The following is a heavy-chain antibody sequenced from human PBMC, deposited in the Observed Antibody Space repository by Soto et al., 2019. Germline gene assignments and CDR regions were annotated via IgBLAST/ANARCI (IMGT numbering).Heavy chain of an antibody. V-gene: IGHV3-23*01. Sequence: PGGSLRLSCAASGFIFTSNAMSWVRQAPGKGLEWVSSISDSGSTTYYADSVRGRFFISRDNSENTLYLQMNSLRADDTAVYFCAKDPCQGSAIDMYYFNYWGQGTQVTVSS. CDR1: GFIFTSNA. J-gene: IGHJ4*02. CDR2: ISDSGSTT. CDR3: AKDPCQGSAIDMYYFNY. D-gene: IGHD3-9*01.